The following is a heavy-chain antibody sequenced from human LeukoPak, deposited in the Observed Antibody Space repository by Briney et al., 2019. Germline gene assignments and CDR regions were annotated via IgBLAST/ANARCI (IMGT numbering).Heavy chain of an antibody. CDR2: IIPIFGTA. CDR1: VGTFSSYA. Sequence: SVKVSCKASVGTFSSYAISWVRQAPGQGLEWMGWIIPIFGTANYAQKFQGRVTITTDESTSTAYMELSSLRSEDTAVYYCARVPLSSGWYLFDYWGQGTLVTVSS. V-gene: IGHV1-69*05. CDR3: ARVPLSSGWYLFDY. J-gene: IGHJ4*02. D-gene: IGHD6-19*01.